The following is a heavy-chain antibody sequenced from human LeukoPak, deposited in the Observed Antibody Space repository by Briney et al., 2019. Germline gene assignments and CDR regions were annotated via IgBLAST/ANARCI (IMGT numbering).Heavy chain of an antibody. CDR3: ARGRDYPLGYFDY. Sequence: SETLSLTCAVYGGSFSGYYWSWIRQPPGKGLEWIGEINHSGSTNYNPFLKSRVTISVDTSKNQFSLKLSSVTAADTAVYYCARGRDYPLGYFDYWGQGTLVTVSS. V-gene: IGHV4-34*01. D-gene: IGHD3-16*01. CDR1: GGSFSGYY. J-gene: IGHJ4*02. CDR2: INHSGST.